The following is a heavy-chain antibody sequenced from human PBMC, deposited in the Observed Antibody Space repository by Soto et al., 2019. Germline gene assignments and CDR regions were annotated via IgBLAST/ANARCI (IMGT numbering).Heavy chain of an antibody. J-gene: IGHJ6*03. CDR1: CGSFRGYY. CDR3: ARVVPYCSSTSCYPGGYYYYMDV. D-gene: IGHD2-2*01. V-gene: IGHV4-34*01. Sequence: PSGTPSPPCAVFCGSFRGYYWGWIPPPPGKGVEWVGEINHSGSTNYNPSLKSRVTISVDTSKNQFSLKLSSVTAADTAVYYCARVVPYCSSTSCYPGGYYYYMDVWGKGTTVTVSS. CDR2: INHSGST.